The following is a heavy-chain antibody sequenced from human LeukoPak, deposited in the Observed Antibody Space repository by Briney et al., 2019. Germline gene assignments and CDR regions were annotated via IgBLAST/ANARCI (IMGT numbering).Heavy chain of an antibody. V-gene: IGHV1-8*01. D-gene: IGHD5-24*01. CDR3: ARGRRDGYMLLWEDY. J-gene: IGHJ4*02. CDR2: MNPNSGNT. Sequence: ASVKVSCKASGYTFTNYDIIWVRQAPGQGLEWMGWMNPNSGNTDSVQQFQGRVSMTRNTSISTAFMELSSLRSEDTAVYYCARGRRDGYMLLWEDYWGQGTLVTVSS. CDR1: GYTFTNYD.